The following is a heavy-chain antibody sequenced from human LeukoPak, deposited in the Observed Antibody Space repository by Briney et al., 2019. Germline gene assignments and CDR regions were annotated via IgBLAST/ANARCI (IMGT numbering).Heavy chain of an antibody. CDR2: ISGSGGST. Sequence: GGSLRLSCVASGFTLNSYAMSWVRQAPGKGLEWVSIISGSGGSTIYADSVKGRFTISRDNSKNTLYLQMNSLRDEDTGVYHCAKGHGEVCGDDCYSRVLDFWGQGTLVTVSS. V-gene: IGHV3-23*01. D-gene: IGHD2-21*01. CDR1: GFTLNSYA. J-gene: IGHJ4*02. CDR3: AKGHGEVCGDDCYSRVLDF.